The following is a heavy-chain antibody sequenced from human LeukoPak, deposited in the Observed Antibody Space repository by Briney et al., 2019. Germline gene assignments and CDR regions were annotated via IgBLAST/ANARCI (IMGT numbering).Heavy chain of an antibody. CDR1: DDSFSSHY. J-gene: IGHJ3*02. CDR3: ARDLVTVTKGFDI. V-gene: IGHV4-59*11. Sequence: PSETLSLTCAVSDDSFSSHYWTWIRQPPRKGLEWIGYISYIGNTNYNPSLKSRVTISIDTSRNQFSLRLSSVTAADTAVYYCARDLVTVTKGFDIWGQGTMVSVSS. CDR2: ISYIGNT. D-gene: IGHD4-17*01.